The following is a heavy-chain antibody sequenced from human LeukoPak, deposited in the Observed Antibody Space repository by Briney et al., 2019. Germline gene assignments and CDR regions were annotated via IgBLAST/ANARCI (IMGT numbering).Heavy chain of an antibody. CDR3: ARGRDSSGTRFDY. V-gene: IGHV5-51*01. D-gene: IGHD6-19*01. J-gene: IGHJ4*02. CDR1: GYSITSYW. Sequence: GESLKISCKGSGYSITSYWIGWVRQMPGKGLEWMGIIYPGDSDTRYSPSFQGQVTISADKSISTAYLQWSSLKASDTAMYYCARGRDSSGTRFDYWGQGTLVTVSS. CDR2: IYPGDSDT.